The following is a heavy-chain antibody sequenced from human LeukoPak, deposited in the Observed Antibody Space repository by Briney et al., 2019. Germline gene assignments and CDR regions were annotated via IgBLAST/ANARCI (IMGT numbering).Heavy chain of an antibody. CDR1: GFTFSSYA. J-gene: IGHJ4*02. Sequence: PGGSLRLSCSASGFTFSSYAMSWVRQAPGKGLEWVSAISGSGGSTYYADSVKGRFTISRDNAKNSLYLQMNSLRAEDTAVYYCAKDFSLRSYSSSWYYFDYWGQGTLVTVSS. CDR3: AKDFSLRSYSSSWYYFDY. CDR2: ISGSGGST. D-gene: IGHD6-13*01. V-gene: IGHV3-23*01.